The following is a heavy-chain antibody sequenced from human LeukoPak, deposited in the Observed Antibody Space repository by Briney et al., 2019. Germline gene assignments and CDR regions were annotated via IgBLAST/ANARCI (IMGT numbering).Heavy chain of an antibody. D-gene: IGHD6-13*01. Sequence: ASVKVSCKASGYTFTGYYMHWVRQAPGQGLEWMGWINPNSGGTNYAQKFQGRVTMTRDTSISTAYMELSRLRSDDTAVYYCARGIQVIAAAGTAPFDYWGQGTLVTVSS. J-gene: IGHJ4*02. CDR2: INPNSGGT. V-gene: IGHV1-2*02. CDR1: GYTFTGYY. CDR3: ARGIQVIAAAGTAPFDY.